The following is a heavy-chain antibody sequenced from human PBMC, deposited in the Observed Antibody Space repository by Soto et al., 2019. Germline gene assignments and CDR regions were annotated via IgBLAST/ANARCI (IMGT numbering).Heavy chain of an antibody. D-gene: IGHD3-10*01. CDR3: ARDLGSGSFYYYYGMDV. J-gene: IGHJ6*02. V-gene: IGHV3-30-3*01. CDR1: GFTFSSYA. Sequence: QVQLVESGGGVVQPGRSLRLSCAASGFTFSSYAMHGLRQAPGKGLEWVAVISYDGSNKYYADSVKGRFTISRDNSKNTLYLQMNSLRAEDTAVYYCARDLGSGSFYYYYGMDVWGQGTTVTVSS. CDR2: ISYDGSNK.